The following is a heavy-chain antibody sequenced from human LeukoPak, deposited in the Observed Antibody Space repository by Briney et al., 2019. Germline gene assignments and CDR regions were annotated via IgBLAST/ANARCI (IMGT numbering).Heavy chain of an antibody. J-gene: IGHJ4*02. CDR2: ISSSSSYI. CDR1: GFTFSSYS. V-gene: IGHV3-21*01. D-gene: IGHD4-17*01. Sequence: GGSLRLSCAAPGFTFSSYSMNWVRQAPGKGLEWVSSISSSSSYIYYADSVKGRFTISRDNAKNSLFLQMTSLRVEDTAVYYCARDRGDDYGDYGLDYWGQGTLVTVSS. CDR3: ARDRGDDYGDYGLDY.